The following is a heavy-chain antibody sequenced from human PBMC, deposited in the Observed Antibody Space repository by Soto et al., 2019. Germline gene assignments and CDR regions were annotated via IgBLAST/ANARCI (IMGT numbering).Heavy chain of an antibody. V-gene: IGHV3-23*01. CDR1: GFTFSSYA. CDR3: ARGREYDSHFDY. Sequence: GGSLRLSCAASGFTFSSYAMTWVRQAPGKGLQWVSGIGGSGSITYYADSVKGRFTISRDNSKNTLYLQMNSLRAEDTAVYYCARGREYDSHFDYWGQGTLVTVSS. CDR2: IGGSGSIT. D-gene: IGHD3-3*01. J-gene: IGHJ4*02.